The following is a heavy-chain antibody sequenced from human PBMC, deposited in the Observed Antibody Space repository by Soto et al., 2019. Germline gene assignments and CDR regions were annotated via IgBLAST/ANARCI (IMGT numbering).Heavy chain of an antibody. Sequence: SETLSLTGTVSGGSISNYFCNWIRQPAGKGLEWIGRIDNSGSTNYNPSLKSRITMSEDTSRNQFSLKLNSVTAADKAVYYCARGGQDFWSGPFDYWGQGALVTVSS. J-gene: IGHJ4*02. CDR1: GGSISNYF. CDR3: ARGGQDFWSGPFDY. V-gene: IGHV4-4*07. CDR2: IDNSGST. D-gene: IGHD3-3*01.